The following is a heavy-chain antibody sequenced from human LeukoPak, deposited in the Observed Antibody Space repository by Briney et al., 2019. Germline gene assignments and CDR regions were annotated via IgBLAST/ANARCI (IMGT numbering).Heavy chain of an antibody. D-gene: IGHD2-2*01. CDR3: ARDHCSSTSCYLSAYYFDY. Sequence: GGSLRLSCAASGFTFSSYWMHWVRQAPGKGLVWVSRINSDGSSTTYADSVKGRFTISRDKAKNTLYLQMNSLRAEDTAVYYCARDHCSSTSCYLSAYYFDYWGQGTLVTVSS. CDR1: GFTFSSYW. J-gene: IGHJ4*02. CDR2: INSDGSST. V-gene: IGHV3-74*01.